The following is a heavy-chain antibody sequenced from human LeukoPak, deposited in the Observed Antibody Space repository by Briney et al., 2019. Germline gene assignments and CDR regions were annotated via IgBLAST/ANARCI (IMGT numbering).Heavy chain of an antibody. CDR3: ARLSLYCSSTSCYNGWFDP. CDR2: IYYSGST. D-gene: IGHD2-2*02. J-gene: IGHJ5*02. V-gene: IGHV4-31*03. Sequence: SETLSPTCTVSGGSISSGGYYWSWIRQHPGKGLEWIGYIYYSGSTYYNPSLKSRVTISVDTSKNQFSLKLSSVTAADTAVYYCARLSLYCSSTSCYNGWFDPWGQGTLVTVSS. CDR1: GGSISSGGYY.